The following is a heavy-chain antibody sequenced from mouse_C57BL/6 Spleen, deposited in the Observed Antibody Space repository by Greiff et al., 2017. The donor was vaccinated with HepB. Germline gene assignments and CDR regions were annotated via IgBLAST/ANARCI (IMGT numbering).Heavy chain of an antibody. D-gene: IGHD4-1*01. CDR2: IDPETGGT. Sequence: VQLVESGAELVRPGASVTLSCKASGYTFTDYEMHWVKQTPVHGLEWIGAIDPETGGTAYNQKFKGKAILTADKSSSTAYMELRSLTSEDSAVYYCTRNRDGYAMDYWGQGTSVTVSS. CDR1: GYTFTDYE. V-gene: IGHV1-15*01. CDR3: TRNRDGYAMDY. J-gene: IGHJ4*01.